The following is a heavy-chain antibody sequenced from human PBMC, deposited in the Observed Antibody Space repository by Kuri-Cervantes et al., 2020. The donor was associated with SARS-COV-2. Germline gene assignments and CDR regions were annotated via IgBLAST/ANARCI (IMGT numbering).Heavy chain of an antibody. CDR1: GYTFTGYY. J-gene: IGHJ4*02. Sequence: ASVKVSCKASGYTFTGYYMHWVRQAPGQGLEWMGWINAGNGNTKYSQKFQGRVTITRDTSASTAYMELSSLRSEDTAVYYCARGRIVVVPAAPDYWGQGTLVTVSS. CDR2: INAGNGNT. CDR3: ARGRIVVVPAAPDY. V-gene: IGHV1-3*01. D-gene: IGHD2-2*01.